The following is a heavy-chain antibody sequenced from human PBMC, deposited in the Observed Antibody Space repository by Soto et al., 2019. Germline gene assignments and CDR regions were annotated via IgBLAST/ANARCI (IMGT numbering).Heavy chain of an antibody. CDR1: GDSIRSYY. D-gene: IGHD2-15*01. V-gene: IGHV4-59*01. CDR3: AREGVAAPYYYYCMDV. J-gene: IGHJ6*02. CDR2: ISYTGGT. Sequence: PSETLSLTCTVSGDSIRSYYWSWIRQPPGKGLEWIGYISYTGGTHYNPSLKSRVTISADTSKNQFSLKLSSVTTADTALYYCAREGVAAPYYYYCMDVWGQGSTVTVSS.